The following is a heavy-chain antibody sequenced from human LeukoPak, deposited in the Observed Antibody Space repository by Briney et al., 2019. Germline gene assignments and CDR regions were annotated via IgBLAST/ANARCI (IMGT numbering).Heavy chain of an antibody. CDR1: GGSINSGSYY. CDR3: ARSADYESGGYLDY. D-gene: IGHD3-22*01. Sequence: SQTLSLTCTVSGGSINSGSYYWSWIRQPAGKGLEWIGRIYTSGSTNYNPSLKSRATISVDTPKNQFSLNLNSVTAADSAVYYCARSADYESGGYLDYWGQGILVTVSS. CDR2: IYTSGST. J-gene: IGHJ4*02. V-gene: IGHV4-61*02.